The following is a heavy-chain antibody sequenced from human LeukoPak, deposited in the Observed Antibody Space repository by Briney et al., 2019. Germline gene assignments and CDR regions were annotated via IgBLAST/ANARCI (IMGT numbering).Heavy chain of an antibody. Sequence: PGGSLRLSCVASGFTFSGSWMHWVRQAPGKGLVWVSRINGDGTTINYADSVKSRFTISRDDAKNTLYLQMNSLRADDTAVYYCAKDVLRLNYGYFDLWGRGTLVSVSS. CDR3: AKDVLRLNYGYFDL. D-gene: IGHD2-21*02. J-gene: IGHJ2*01. CDR1: GFTFSGSW. V-gene: IGHV3-74*01. CDR2: INGDGTTI.